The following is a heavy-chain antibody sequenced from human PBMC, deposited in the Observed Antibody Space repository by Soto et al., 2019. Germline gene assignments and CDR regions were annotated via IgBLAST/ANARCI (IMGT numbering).Heavy chain of an antibody. J-gene: IGHJ5*02. Sequence: QVQLVQSGAEVKKPGASVKVSCKASGYTFTSYGISWVRQAPGQGREWMGWVSAYNGNTNYAQKLQGRVTMTTDTPTSTAYMELRSLRSDDTAVYYCARDGSVGATEPNWFDPWGQGTLVTVSS. CDR1: GYTFTSYG. CDR2: VSAYNGNT. CDR3: ARDGSVGATEPNWFDP. D-gene: IGHD1-26*01. V-gene: IGHV1-18*01.